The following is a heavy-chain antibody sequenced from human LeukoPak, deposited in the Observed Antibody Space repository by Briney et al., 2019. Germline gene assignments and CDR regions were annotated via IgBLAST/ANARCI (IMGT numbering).Heavy chain of an antibody. CDR2: IKGKGDGGTT. D-gene: IGHD3-22*01. J-gene: IGHJ4*02. V-gene: IGHV3-15*01. CDR1: GFTFSNAW. Sequence: GGSLRLSCAASGFTFSNAWMSWVRQVPGKGLEWVGHIKGKGDGGTTDYAAPVKGRFTISRDDSKNTVYLQMNSLKTDDTAVYYCTTYYYDSTSDFGYWGQGTLVTVSS. CDR3: TTYYYDSTSDFGY.